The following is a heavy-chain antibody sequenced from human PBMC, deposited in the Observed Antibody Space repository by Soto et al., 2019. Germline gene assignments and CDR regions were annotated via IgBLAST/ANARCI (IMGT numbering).Heavy chain of an antibody. CDR1: GGSISNYY. Sequence: PSETLSLTCTVSGGSISNYYWSWIRQPPGKGLEWIGYVYYSGSTNYNPSLKSRVTISLDTSKDQFSLKLSSVTAADTAVYYCARMALYCSGGSCYSHGFDYWGQGTLVTVSS. CDR2: VYYSGST. CDR3: ARMALYCSGGSCYSHGFDY. D-gene: IGHD2-15*01. J-gene: IGHJ4*02. V-gene: IGHV4-59*01.